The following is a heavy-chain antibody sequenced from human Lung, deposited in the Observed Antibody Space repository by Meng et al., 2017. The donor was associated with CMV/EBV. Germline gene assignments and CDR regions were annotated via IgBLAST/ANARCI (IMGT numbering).Heavy chain of an antibody. CDR2: IPHRGSS. V-gene: IGHV4-4*02. Sequence: VRLGESRTALVTPSATLSLPCAFSGDSITNHNGWAWVRQPPGKGLEWIGEIPHRGSSAYNPSLKSRVSMSMDKSKNQFSLKLTSVTAADTAVYHCLRRSGGSVWGQGTLVTVSS. CDR3: LRRSGGSV. J-gene: IGHJ1*01. D-gene: IGHD3-10*01. CDR1: GDSITNHNG.